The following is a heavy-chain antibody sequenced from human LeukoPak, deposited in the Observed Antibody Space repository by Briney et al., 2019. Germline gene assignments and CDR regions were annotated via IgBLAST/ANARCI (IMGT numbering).Heavy chain of an antibody. Sequence: GGSLRLSCAASGFTFSSYSMNWVRQAPGKGLEWVSSISSSSSYIYYADSVKGRFTISRDNAKNSLYLQMNSLRADDTAVYFCARRAGALYYYDTSGPFDHWGRGTLVTVSS. CDR2: ISSSSSYI. CDR1: GFTFSSYS. J-gene: IGHJ4*02. D-gene: IGHD3-22*01. CDR3: ARRAGALYYYDTSGPFDH. V-gene: IGHV3-21*04.